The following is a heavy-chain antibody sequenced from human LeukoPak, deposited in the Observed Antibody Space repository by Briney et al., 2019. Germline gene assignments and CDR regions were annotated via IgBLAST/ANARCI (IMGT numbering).Heavy chain of an antibody. CDR2: IYYSGNT. CDR3: ARAGGSSWYLGY. D-gene: IGHD6-13*01. CDR1: GGSISSYY. V-gene: IGHV4-59*12. Sequence: PSETLSLTCTVSGGSISSYYWSWIRQPPGKGLEWIGYIYYSGNTYYNPSLKSRVTISVDTSKNQFSLKLSSVTAADTAVYYCARAGGSSWYLGYWGQGTLVTVSS. J-gene: IGHJ4*02.